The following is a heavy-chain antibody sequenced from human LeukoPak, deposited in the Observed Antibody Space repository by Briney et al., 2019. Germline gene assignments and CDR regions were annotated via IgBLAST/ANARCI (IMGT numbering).Heavy chain of an antibody. CDR3: ARGRYSSGWYYY. CDR1: GYTFTIYD. Sequence: GASVKVSCKASGYTFTIYDINWVRQATGQGLEWMGWMNPNSGNTGYAQKFQGRVTMTRNTSISTAYMELSSLRSEDTAVYYCARGRYSSGWYYYWGQGTLVTVSS. J-gene: IGHJ4*02. CDR2: MNPNSGNT. V-gene: IGHV1-8*01. D-gene: IGHD6-19*01.